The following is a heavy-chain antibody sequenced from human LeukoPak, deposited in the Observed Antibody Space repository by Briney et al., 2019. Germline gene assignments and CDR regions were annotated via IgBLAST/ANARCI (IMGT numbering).Heavy chain of an antibody. D-gene: IGHD3-22*01. Sequence: GGSLRLSCAASGFTFSAYWMHWVRQAPGKGLVWVGRINDVGSDSTYVDSVKGRFTISRDNAKNTLYLQMNNLRAEDTAVYYCARGAYYYEDWGQGTLVTVSS. J-gene: IGHJ4*02. V-gene: IGHV3-74*01. CDR2: INDVGSDS. CDR1: GFTFSAYW. CDR3: ARGAYYYED.